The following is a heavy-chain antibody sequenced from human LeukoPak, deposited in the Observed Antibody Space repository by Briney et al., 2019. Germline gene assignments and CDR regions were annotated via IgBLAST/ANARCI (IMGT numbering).Heavy chain of an antibody. Sequence: GRTLRLSCAASGFTFDDYVMHWVRQAPGKGLEWVSGISWNSANRDYADSVRGRFTISRDNAKNSVYLQMNTLRAEDTAVYYCARYIATPRRDPDYWGQGTLVTVSS. CDR2: ISWNSANR. J-gene: IGHJ4*02. V-gene: IGHV3-9*01. CDR1: GFTFDDYV. D-gene: IGHD6-6*01. CDR3: ARYIATPRRDPDY.